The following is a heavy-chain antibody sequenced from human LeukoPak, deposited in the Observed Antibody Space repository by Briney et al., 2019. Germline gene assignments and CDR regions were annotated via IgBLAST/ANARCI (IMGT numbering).Heavy chain of an antibody. V-gene: IGHV4-34*01. CDR2: INHSGST. CDR3: ARSPTIRYYYYYYMDV. CDR1: GGSFSGYY. Sequence: SETLSLTCAVYGGSFSGYYWSWIRQPPGKGLEWIGEINHSGSTNYNPPLKSRVTISVDTSKNQFSLKLSSVTAADTAVYYCARSPTIRYYYYYYMDVWGKGTTVTVSS. J-gene: IGHJ6*03. D-gene: IGHD5-12*01.